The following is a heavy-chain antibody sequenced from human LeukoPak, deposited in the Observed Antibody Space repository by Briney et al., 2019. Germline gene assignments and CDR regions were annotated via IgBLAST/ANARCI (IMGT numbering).Heavy chain of an antibody. V-gene: IGHV3-15*01. CDR1: AFIFNNAW. CDR2: IKSKTDGGTT. CDR3: ATDLDSMPALNY. D-gene: IGHD2/OR15-2a*01. J-gene: IGHJ4*02. Sequence: GGSLRLSCATSAFIFNNAWMTWVRQAPGKGLEWVGRIKSKTDGGTTDYAAPVKGRFTISRDDSKNTLYLQMNSLKTEDTAVYYCATDLDSMPALNYWGQGTLVTVSS.